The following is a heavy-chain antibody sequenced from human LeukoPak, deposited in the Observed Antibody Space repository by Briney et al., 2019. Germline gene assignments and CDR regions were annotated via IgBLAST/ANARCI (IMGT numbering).Heavy chain of an antibody. CDR2: IKQDGSEK. CDR1: GFTFSSYW. J-gene: IGHJ6*02. V-gene: IGHV3-7*01. CDR3: ARALGGILPYYYYGMDV. Sequence: GGSLRLSCAASGFTFSSYWMSRVRQAPGKGLEWVANIKQDGSEKYYVDSVKGRFTISRDNAKNSLYLQMNSLRAEDTAVYYCARALGGILPYYYYGMDVWGQGTTVTVSS. D-gene: IGHD3-10*01.